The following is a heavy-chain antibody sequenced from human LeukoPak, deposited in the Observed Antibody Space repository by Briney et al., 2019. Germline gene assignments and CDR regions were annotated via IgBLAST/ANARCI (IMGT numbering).Heavy chain of an antibody. CDR3: ARERYYDFWSGYYYFDY. D-gene: IGHD3-3*01. Sequence: KPSETLSLTCAVYGGSFSGYYWSWIRQPPGKGLEWIGEINHSGSTHYNPSLKSRVTISVDTSKNQFSLKLSSVTAADTAVYYCARERYYDFWSGYYYFDYWGQGTLVTVSS. J-gene: IGHJ4*02. V-gene: IGHV4-34*01. CDR2: INHSGST. CDR1: GGSFSGYY.